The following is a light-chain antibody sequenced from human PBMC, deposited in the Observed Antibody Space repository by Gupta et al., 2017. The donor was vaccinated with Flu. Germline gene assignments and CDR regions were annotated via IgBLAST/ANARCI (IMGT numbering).Light chain of an antibody. V-gene: IGLV3-19*01. CDR1: SLRSYY. J-gene: IGLJ2*01. Sequence: SSELTQDPAVSVALGQTVRITCQGDSLRSYYASWYQQKPGQAPVLVIYGKNNRPSGIPDRFSGSSSGNTAALTITGAQADEEADYYCNSRDSSGNHLEVFGGGTKLTVL. CDR3: NSRDSSGNHLEV. CDR2: GKN.